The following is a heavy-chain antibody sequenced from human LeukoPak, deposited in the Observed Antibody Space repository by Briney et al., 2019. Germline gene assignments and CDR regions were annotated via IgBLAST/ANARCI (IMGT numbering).Heavy chain of an antibody. CDR2: ISGSGGST. D-gene: IGHD3-22*01. CDR1: GFTFSSYA. CDR3: AKDVGYYYDSSGYEGAFDI. Sequence: PGGSLRLSCAASGFTFSSYAMSWVRQAPGKGLEWVSAISGSGGSTYYADSVKGRFTISRDNSKNTLYLQMNSLRAEDTAVYYCAKDVGYYYDSSGYEGAFDIWGQGTMVTVSS. V-gene: IGHV3-23*01. J-gene: IGHJ3*02.